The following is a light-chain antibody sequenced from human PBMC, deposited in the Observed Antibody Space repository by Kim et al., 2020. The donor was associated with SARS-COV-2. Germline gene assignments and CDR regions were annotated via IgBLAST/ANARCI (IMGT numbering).Light chain of an antibody. CDR3: FLSYSGSWV. CDR2: ETT. J-gene: IGLJ3*02. Sequence: PGGTVTPTCGSSTGAGTSGHYPYWFQQKPGQAPRTLIFETTNKRSWTPARFSGSLLGGKAALTLSGAQPEDEADYYCFLSYSGSWVFGGGTQLTVL. V-gene: IGLV7-46*01. CDR1: TGAGTSGHY.